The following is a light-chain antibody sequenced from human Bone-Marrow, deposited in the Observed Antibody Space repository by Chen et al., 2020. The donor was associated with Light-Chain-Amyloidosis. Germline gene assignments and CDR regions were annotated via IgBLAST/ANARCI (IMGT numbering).Light chain of an antibody. CDR3: GTWDSSLSAAV. Sequence: QAVLTQPPSGSAAPGQNVTISCSGSTSTIGNNYVSWFHHLPGTAPKLLIYDNNERPSGISDRFSGSKSATSAALGISGLRTGDEADYYCGTWDSSLSAAVFGGGTKVTVL. CDR1: TSTIGNNY. CDR2: DNN. V-gene: IGLV1-51*01. J-gene: IGLJ2*01.